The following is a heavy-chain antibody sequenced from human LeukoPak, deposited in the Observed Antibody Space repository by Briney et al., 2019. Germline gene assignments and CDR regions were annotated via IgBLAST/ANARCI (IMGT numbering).Heavy chain of an antibody. CDR1: GGSISRGDYY. CDR2: IYYSGST. Sequence: SETLSLTCTVSGGSISRGDYYWSWIRQPPGKGLEWIGYIYYSGSTDYNPSLKSRVIISVDTSKNQFSLKLSSVTAADTAVYYCAKVGLQSYYFDYWGQGTLVTVSS. V-gene: IGHV4-30-4*01. CDR3: AKVGLQSYYFDY. D-gene: IGHD3/OR15-3a*01. J-gene: IGHJ4*02.